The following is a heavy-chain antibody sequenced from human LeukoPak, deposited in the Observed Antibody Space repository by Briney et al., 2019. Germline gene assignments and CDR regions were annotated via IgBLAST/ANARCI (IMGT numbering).Heavy chain of an antibody. D-gene: IGHD6-13*01. J-gene: IGHJ4*02. V-gene: IGHV4-4*07. CDR2: IYTSGST. CDR1: GGSISSYY. CDR3: ARDERLAAAGKEYYFDY. Sequence: KPSETLSLTCTVSGGSISSYYWSWIRQPAGKGLEWIGRIYTSGSTNYNPSLKSRVTMSVDTSKNQFSLKLSSVTAAETAVYYCARDERLAAAGKEYYFDYWGQGTLVTVSS.